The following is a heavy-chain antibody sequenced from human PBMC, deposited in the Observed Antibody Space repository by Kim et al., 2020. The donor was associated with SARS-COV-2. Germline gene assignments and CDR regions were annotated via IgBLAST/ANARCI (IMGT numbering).Heavy chain of an antibody. CDR3: ARGTLSGWYVRWFDP. V-gene: IGHV1-2*04. Sequence: ASVKVSCKASGYTFTGYYMHWVRQAPGQGLEWMGWINPNSGGTNYAQKFQGWVTMTRDTSISTAYMELSRLRSDDTAVYYCARGTLSGWYVRWFDPWGQRDLVTVST. J-gene: IGHJ5*02. CDR2: INPNSGGT. D-gene: IGHD6-19*01. CDR1: GYTFTGYY.